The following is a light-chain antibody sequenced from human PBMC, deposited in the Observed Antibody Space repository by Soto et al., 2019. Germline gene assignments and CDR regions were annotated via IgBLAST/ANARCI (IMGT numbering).Light chain of an antibody. CDR3: QQYGSSPPLT. CDR1: QSVSSSY. V-gene: IGKV3-20*01. J-gene: IGKJ4*01. CDR2: GAS. Sequence: EIVLTQSPGPLSLSPGERDTLSCRASQSVSSSYLAWYQQKPGQAHRLLIYGASSRATGSPDRFSGSGSGTDFTLTISRLEPEDFAVYYCQQYGSSPPLTFGGGTKVEIK.